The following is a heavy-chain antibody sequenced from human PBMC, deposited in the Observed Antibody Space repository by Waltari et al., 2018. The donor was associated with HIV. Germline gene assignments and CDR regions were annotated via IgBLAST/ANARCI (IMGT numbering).Heavy chain of an antibody. CDR1: GGSISSSSYY. Sequence: QLQLQESGPGLVKPSETLSLTCTVSGGSISSSSYYWGWIRQPPGKGLEWIGSIYYSGSTYYNPSLKSRVTISVDTSKNQFSLKLSSVTAADTAVYYCARRVKVAVAVTDNWFDPWGQGTLVTVSS. V-gene: IGHV4-39*01. D-gene: IGHD6-19*01. J-gene: IGHJ5*02. CDR3: ARRVKVAVAVTDNWFDP. CDR2: IYYSGST.